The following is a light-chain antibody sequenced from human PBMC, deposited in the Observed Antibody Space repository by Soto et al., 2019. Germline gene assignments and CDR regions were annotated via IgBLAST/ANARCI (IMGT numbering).Light chain of an antibody. Sequence: IHLNQPPSSLSASVGDRDTITCRTSQTISNYVNWYQQELGAAPQLLIHAASRAQGAVPSRFSGSGAGTDFTLTISSRQPDDFATYYCQQTYTLPLTFGGGTKVEI. V-gene: IGKV1-39*01. CDR2: AAS. CDR3: QQTYTLPLT. CDR1: QTISNY. J-gene: IGKJ4*02.